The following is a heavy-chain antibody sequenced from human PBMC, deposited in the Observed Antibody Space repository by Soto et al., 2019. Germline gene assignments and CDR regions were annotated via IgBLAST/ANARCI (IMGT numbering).Heavy chain of an antibody. V-gene: IGHV1-24*01. CDR3: ATAGFYYYGMDV. D-gene: IGHD3-10*01. CDR1: GYTLTELS. J-gene: IGHJ6*02. CDR2: FDPEDGET. Sequence: ASVKVSCKVSGYTLTELSMHWVRQAPGKGLEWMGGFDPEDGETIYAQKFQGRVTMTEDTSTDTAYMELSSLRSEDTAVYYCATAGFYYYGMDVWAQGTTVTVSS.